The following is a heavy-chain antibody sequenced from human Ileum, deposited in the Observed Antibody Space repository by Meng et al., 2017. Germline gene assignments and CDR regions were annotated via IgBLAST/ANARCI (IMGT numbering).Heavy chain of an antibody. Sequence: QVQLQQWGAGLVKPSETFALTCAVYGGSFSGYYWTWIRQPPGKGLEWIGEIHHSGSTNYNPSLKSRVTMSIDTSKIQFSLELSSVTAADAAVYYGARYGGSGSYWHFDPWGRGTLVTVSS. CDR2: IHHSGST. CDR3: ARYGGSGSYWHFDP. V-gene: IGHV4-34*01. D-gene: IGHD3-10*01. CDR1: GGSFSGYY. J-gene: IGHJ2*01.